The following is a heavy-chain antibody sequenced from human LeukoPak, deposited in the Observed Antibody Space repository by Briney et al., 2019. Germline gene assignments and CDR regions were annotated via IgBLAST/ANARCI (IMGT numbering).Heavy chain of an antibody. Sequence: SETLSLTCTVSGGSISSYYGSWIGQPPGKGVEGIGYIYYSERTHYHPALKSRVTISVHTSNNQFSLKLSSVTAADTAVYYCASPLRLNGYWYFHLWGRGTLVTVSS. V-gene: IGHV4-59*08. CDR2: IYYSERT. J-gene: IGHJ2*01. D-gene: IGHD2-8*01. CDR3: ASPLRLNGYWYFHL. CDR1: GGSISSYY.